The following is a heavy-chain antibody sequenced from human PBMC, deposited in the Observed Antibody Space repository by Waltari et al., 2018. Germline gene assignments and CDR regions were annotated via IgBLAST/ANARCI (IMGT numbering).Heavy chain of an antibody. CDR2: IYTSGST. D-gene: IGHD4-17*01. V-gene: IGHV4-61*02. CDR3: ARDPGGAGVGFDL. Sequence: QVQLQESGPGLVKPSQTLSLTCTVSGGSISSGSYYWSWIRQPAGKGLEWIGSIYTSGSTNYNPSLKSRVTISVDTSKNQFSLKLSSVTAADTAVYYCARDPGGAGVGFDLWGRGTLVTVSS. J-gene: IGHJ2*01. CDR1: GGSISSGSYY.